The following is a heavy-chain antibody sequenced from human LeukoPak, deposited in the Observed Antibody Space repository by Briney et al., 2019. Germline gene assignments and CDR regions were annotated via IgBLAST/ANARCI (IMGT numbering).Heavy chain of an antibody. Sequence: GSLRLSCAASGSTVSNNYMNWVRQAPGKGLEWIGYIYYSGSTNYNPSLKSRVTISLDTSKNQFSLKLSSVTAADTAVYYCARSTWLLDKWGQGTLVTVSS. CDR1: GSTVSNNY. J-gene: IGHJ4*02. CDR3: ARSTWLLDK. CDR2: IYYSGST. D-gene: IGHD3-22*01. V-gene: IGHV4-59*02.